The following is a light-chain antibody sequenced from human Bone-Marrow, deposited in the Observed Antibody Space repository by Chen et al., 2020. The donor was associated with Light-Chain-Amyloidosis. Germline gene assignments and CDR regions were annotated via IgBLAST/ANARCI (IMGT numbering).Light chain of an antibody. CDR2: DDS. Sequence: SYVLTQPSSVSVAPGQTATIACGGNNIGSTSVHWYQQTPGQAPLLVGYDDSDRPSGIPERLSGSNSGNTATLTSSRVEAGDEADCYCQVWDRSSDRPVFGGGTMLTVL. J-gene: IGLJ3*02. CDR1: NIGSTS. V-gene: IGLV3-21*02. CDR3: QVWDRSSDRPV.